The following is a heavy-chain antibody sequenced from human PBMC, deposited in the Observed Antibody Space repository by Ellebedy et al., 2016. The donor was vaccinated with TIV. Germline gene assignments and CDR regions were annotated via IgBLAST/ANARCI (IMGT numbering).Heavy chain of an antibody. Sequence: GESLKISXAASGFTFSDYYMSWIRQAPGKGLEWVSYISSSSSYTNYADSVKGRFTISRDNAKNSLYLQMNSLRAEDTAVYYCARDRGYYGSGSYYTDWGQGTLVTVSS. D-gene: IGHD3-10*01. CDR1: GFTFSDYY. J-gene: IGHJ4*02. CDR3: ARDRGYYGSGSYYTD. CDR2: ISSSSSYT. V-gene: IGHV3-11*05.